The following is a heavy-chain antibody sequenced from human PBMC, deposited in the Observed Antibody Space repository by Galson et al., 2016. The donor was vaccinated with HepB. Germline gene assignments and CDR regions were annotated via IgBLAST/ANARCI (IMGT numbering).Heavy chain of an antibody. V-gene: IGHV4-61*08. CDR3: ASVIFRVEYRVNWVDL. J-gene: IGHJ5*02. D-gene: IGHD3-3*01. CDR2: IHNSGST. CDR1: SGSVSSGGYS. Sequence: SETLSLTCTVSSGSVSSGGYSWSWIRQPPGKGLEWIGYIHNSGSTYYNPSLKSRVTISVDTSKNQFSLTLSSVTAADTAVYYWASVIFRVEYRVNWVDLWGQGTLVTVSS.